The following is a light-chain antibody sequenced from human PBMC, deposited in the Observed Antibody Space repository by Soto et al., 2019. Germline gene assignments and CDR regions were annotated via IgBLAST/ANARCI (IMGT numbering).Light chain of an antibody. CDR1: NIGSKR. CDR3: QVWDITTDHYV. CDR2: YDS. Sequence: SYELTQPPSGSVAPEKTARLTCGGDNIGSKRVHWYRQKPGQAPVLVIYYDSDRPSGIPERCSGSNSGNTATLTINRVEAGDEADYYCQVWDITTDHYVFGTGTKLTVL. V-gene: IGLV3-21*04. J-gene: IGLJ1*01.